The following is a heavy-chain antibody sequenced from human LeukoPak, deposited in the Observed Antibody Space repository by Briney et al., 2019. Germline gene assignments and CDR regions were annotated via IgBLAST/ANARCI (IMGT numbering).Heavy chain of an antibody. V-gene: IGHV4-38-2*02. CDR3: ARDHYYDSPGAFDI. CDR2: IYHSGST. Sequence: SETLSLTCTVSGYSISSGYYWGWIRQPPGKGLEWIGSIYHSGSTYYNPSLKSRVTISVDTSKNQFSLKLSSVTAADTAVYYCARDHYYDSPGAFDIWGQGTMVTVSS. J-gene: IGHJ3*02. CDR1: GYSISSGYY. D-gene: IGHD3-22*01.